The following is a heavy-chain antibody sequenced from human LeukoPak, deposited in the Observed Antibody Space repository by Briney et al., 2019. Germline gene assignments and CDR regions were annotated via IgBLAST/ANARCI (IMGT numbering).Heavy chain of an antibody. D-gene: IGHD6-6*01. CDR1: GGTFSSYA. V-gene: IGHV1-69*05. J-gene: IGHJ4*02. Sequence: SVKVSCKAAGGTFSSYAISWVRQAPGQGLEWMGRIIPIFGAANYAQKFQGRVTITTDESTSTAYMELSSLRSEDTAVYYCARGSIAARVSFDYWGQGTLVTVSS. CDR3: ARGSIAARVSFDY. CDR2: IIPIFGAA.